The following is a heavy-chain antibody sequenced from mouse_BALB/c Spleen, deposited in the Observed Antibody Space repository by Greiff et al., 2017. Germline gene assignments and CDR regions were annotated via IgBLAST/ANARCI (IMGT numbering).Heavy chain of an antibody. Sequence: QVQLQQSGAELARPGASVKLSCKASGYTFTSYWMPWVKQRPGQGLEWIGAIYPGDGDTRYTQKFKGKATLTADKASSTAYMQLSSLASEDSAVYYCARKANLYYFDYWGQGTTLTVSS. CDR1: GYTFTSYW. CDR3: ARKANLYYFDY. D-gene: IGHD4-1*01. V-gene: IGHV1-87*01. CDR2: IYPGDGDT. J-gene: IGHJ2*01.